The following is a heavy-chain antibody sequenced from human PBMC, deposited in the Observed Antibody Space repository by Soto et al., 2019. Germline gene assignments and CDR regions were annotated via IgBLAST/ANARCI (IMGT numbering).Heavy chain of an antibody. D-gene: IGHD1-1*01. CDR1: GGFISTSRSY. CDR2: IFYSGST. Sequence: QLQLLESGPGLVKASETLSLTCSVSGGFISTSRSYWAWIRQPPGKGLEWLANIFYSGSTFYNPSLASRVSVSVDTSKNEFSLKLRSVTAADTAVYYCARQPTTGDTDLWFDPWGQGTLVTVSS. CDR3: ARQPTTGDTDLWFDP. J-gene: IGHJ5*02. V-gene: IGHV4-39*01.